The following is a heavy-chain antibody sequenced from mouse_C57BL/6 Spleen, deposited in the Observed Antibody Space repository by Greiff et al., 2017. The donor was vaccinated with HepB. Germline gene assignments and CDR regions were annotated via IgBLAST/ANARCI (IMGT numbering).Heavy chain of an antibody. Sequence: DVMLVESGGDLVKPGGSLKLSCAASGFTFSSYGMSWVRQTPDKRLEWVATISSGGSYTYYPDSVKGRFTISRDNAKNTLYLQMSSLKSEDTAMYYCARQALLSYFDYWGQGTTLTVAS. CDR1: GFTFSSYG. CDR2: ISSGGSYT. J-gene: IGHJ2*01. V-gene: IGHV5-6*02. D-gene: IGHD2-12*01. CDR3: ARQALLSYFDY.